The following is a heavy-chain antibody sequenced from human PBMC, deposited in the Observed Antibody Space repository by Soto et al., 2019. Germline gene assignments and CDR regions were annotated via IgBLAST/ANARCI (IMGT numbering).Heavy chain of an antibody. J-gene: IGHJ6*02. V-gene: IGHV3-9*01. CDR1: GFTFDDYA. D-gene: IGHD6-19*01. CDR2: ISWNSGSI. CDR3: AKDLGWAVAGTNYYGMDV. Sequence: DVQLVESGGGLVQPGRSLRLSCAASGFTFDDYAMHWVRQAPGKGLEWVSGISWNSGSIGYADSVKGRFTISRDNAKNSLYLQMNSLRAEDTALYYCAKDLGWAVAGTNYYGMDVWGQGTTVTVSS.